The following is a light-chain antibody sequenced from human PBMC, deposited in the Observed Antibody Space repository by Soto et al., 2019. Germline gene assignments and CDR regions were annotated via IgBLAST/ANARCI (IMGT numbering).Light chain of an antibody. J-gene: IGLJ2*01. CDR3: GTWDSSLSAVV. CDR2: ENN. CDR1: SSNIGNNY. V-gene: IGLV1-51*02. Sequence: QSVLTQPPSVSAAPGQKFTISCSGSSSNIGNNYVSWYQQLPGTAPKLLIYENNKRPSGIPDRFSGSKSGTSATLGITGLQTGDEADYYCGTWDSSLSAVVFGGGTQLTVL.